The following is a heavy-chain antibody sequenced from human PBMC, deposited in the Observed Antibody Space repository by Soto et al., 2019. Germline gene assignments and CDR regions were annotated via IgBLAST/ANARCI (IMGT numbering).Heavy chain of an antibody. CDR3: ARNDYGDYDGYYYYGMDV. D-gene: IGHD4-17*01. V-gene: IGHV4-34*01. J-gene: IGHJ6*02. CDR2: INHSGST. Sequence: PSETLSLTCAVYGGSFSGYYWSWIRQPPGKGLEWIGEINHSGSTNYNPSLKSRVTISVDTSKNQFSLKLSSVTAADTAVYYCARNDYGDYDGYYYYGMDVWGQGTTVT. CDR1: GGSFSGYY.